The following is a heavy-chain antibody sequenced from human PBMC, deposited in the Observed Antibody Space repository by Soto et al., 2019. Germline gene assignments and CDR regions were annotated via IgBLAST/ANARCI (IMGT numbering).Heavy chain of an antibody. D-gene: IGHD3-10*01. CDR1: GFTVSNNY. Sequence: EVQLVESGGGLIQPGGSLRLSCAVSGFTVSNNYMSWVRQAPGKGLEGVSVIYSGGYTAYGDSVKGRFTISRDNSKNTLNLQRNGLRAGARGVYYGAPRPGGGGYWGQGTLVTVSS. CDR3: APRPGGGGY. CDR2: IYSGGYT. J-gene: IGHJ4*02. V-gene: IGHV3-53*01.